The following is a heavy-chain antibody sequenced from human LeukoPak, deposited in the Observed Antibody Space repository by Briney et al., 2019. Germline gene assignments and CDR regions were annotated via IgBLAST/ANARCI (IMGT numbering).Heavy chain of an antibody. J-gene: IGHJ4*02. CDR3: ARPATYYYGAEDY. V-gene: IGHV4-59*08. Sequence: SETLSLTCTVSGGSISSYYWSWIRQPAGKGLEWIGYFHYTGSTYYNPSLKSRVTISIDTSKNQFSLKLSSVTAADTAVYYCARPATYYYGAEDYWGQGTLVTVSS. CDR1: GGSISSYY. D-gene: IGHD3-10*01. CDR2: FHYTGST.